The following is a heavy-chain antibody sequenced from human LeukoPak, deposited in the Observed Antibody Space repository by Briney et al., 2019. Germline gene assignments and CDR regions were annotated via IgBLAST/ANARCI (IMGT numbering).Heavy chain of an antibody. CDR1: GGSISSGDYY. CDR3: ARVRMESWFDP. J-gene: IGHJ5*02. CDR2: IYYSGST. V-gene: IGHV4-30-4*01. D-gene: IGHD3-3*01. Sequence: MASETLSLTCTVSGGSISSGDYYWSWIRQPPGKGLEWIGYIYYSGSTYYNPSLKSRVTISVDTPKNQFSLKLSSVTAADTAVYYCARVRMESWFDPWGQGTLVTVSS.